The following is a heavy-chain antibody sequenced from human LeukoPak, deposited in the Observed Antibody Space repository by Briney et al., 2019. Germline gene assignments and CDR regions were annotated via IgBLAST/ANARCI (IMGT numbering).Heavy chain of an antibody. V-gene: IGHV1-8*01. J-gene: IGHJ6*02. CDR3: ARGRSQLLWFGEFRFADYYYYYGMDV. Sequence: GASVKVSCKASGYTFTSYDINWVRQATGQGLEWMGWMNPNSGNTGYAQKFQGRVTMTRNTSISTAYMELSSLRSEDTAVYYCARGRSQLLWFGEFRFADYYYYYGMDVWGQGTTVTVSS. CDR1: GYTFTSYD. D-gene: IGHD3-10*01. CDR2: MNPNSGNT.